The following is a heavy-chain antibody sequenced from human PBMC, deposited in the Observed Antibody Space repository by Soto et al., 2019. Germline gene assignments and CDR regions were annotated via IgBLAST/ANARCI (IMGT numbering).Heavy chain of an antibody. CDR1: GFNINSYA. Sequence: EMLLVESGGGLAQPGRSLRLSCAASGFNINSYAMHWVRQAPGKGLEWVSGISWNSDVIGYADSVKGRFTISRDNAKNSLYLQMNSLRAEDTALYYCAKDSQFYYMDVWGQGTTVTVS. CDR2: ISWNSDVI. V-gene: IGHV3-9*01. CDR3: AKDSQFYYMDV. J-gene: IGHJ6*03.